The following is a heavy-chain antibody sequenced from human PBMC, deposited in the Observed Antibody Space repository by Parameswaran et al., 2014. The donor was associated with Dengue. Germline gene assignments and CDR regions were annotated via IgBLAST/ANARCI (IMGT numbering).Heavy chain of an antibody. CDR1: GFTFSSYA. CDR2: ISGSGGST. CDR3: AKNSGFGELFYYYYGMDV. J-gene: IGHJ6*02. Sequence: GESLKISCAASGFTFSSYAMSWVRQAPGKGLEWVSAISGSGGSTYYADSVKGRFTISRDNSKNTLYLQMNSLRAEDTAVYYCAKNSGFGELFYYYYGMDVWGQGTTVTVSS. V-gene: IGHV3-23*01. D-gene: IGHD3-10*01.